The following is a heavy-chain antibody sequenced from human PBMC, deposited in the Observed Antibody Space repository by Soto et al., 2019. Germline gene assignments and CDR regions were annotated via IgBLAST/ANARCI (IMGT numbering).Heavy chain of an antibody. CDR3: ARDQMRTGDPYFYYYYGMDV. CDR2: MNPNSGNT. D-gene: IGHD7-27*01. V-gene: IGHV1-8*01. Sequence: ASVKVSCKASGYTFTSYDINWVRQATGQGLEWMGWMNPNSGNTGYAQKFQGRVTMTRNTSINTAYMELSSLRSEDTAVYYCARDQMRTGDPYFYYYYGMDVWGQGTTVTVSS. J-gene: IGHJ6*02. CDR1: GYTFTSYD.